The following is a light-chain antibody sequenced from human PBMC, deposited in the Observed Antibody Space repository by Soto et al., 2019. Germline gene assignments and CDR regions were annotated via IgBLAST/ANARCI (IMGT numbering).Light chain of an antibody. CDR3: SSYAGSNAVV. Sequence: QSALTQPPSASGSPGQSVTISCTGTSSDVGGYNDVSWYQQHPGKAPKLMIYEVSKRPSGVPDRFSGSKSGNTASLTVSGLQAEDEADYYCSSYAGSNAVVFGGGTKVTVL. V-gene: IGLV2-8*01. CDR1: SSDVGGYND. CDR2: EVS. J-gene: IGLJ2*01.